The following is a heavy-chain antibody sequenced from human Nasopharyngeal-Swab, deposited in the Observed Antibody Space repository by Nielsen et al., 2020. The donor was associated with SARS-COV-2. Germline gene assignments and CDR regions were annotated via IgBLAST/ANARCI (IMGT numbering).Heavy chain of an antibody. CDR1: GGSFSGYY. CDR2: INHSGST. CDR3: AKGQRTSGTRAFDI. J-gene: IGHJ3*02. D-gene: IGHD1-1*01. V-gene: IGHV4-34*01. Sequence: SETLSLTCAVYGGSFSGYYWSWIRQPPGKGLEWIGEINHSGSTNYNPSLKSRVTISVDTSKNQFSLKLSSVTAADTAVYYCAKGQRTSGTRAFDIWGQGTMVTVSS.